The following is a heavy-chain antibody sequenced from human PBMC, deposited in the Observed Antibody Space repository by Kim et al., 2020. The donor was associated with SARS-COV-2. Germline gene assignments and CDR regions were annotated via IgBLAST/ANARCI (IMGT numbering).Heavy chain of an antibody. CDR2: ISGSGGKT. V-gene: IGHV3-23*01. D-gene: IGHD2-21*02. Sequence: GGSLRLSCAASGFIFSSYSMIWVRQAPGKGLEWAAAISGSGGKTYFAGSVKGRFTMSRYNSKNTLYLQMNSLRAEDTAIYYCAKSRDDCYGPLDFWGQG. J-gene: IGHJ4*02. CDR3: AKSRDDCYGPLDF. CDR1: GFIFSSYS.